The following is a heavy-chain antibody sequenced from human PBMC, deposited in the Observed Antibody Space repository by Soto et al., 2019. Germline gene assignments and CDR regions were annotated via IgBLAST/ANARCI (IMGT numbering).Heavy chain of an antibody. D-gene: IGHD1-26*01. J-gene: IGHJ4*02. V-gene: IGHV2-5*02. CDR3: AHRRPYGRGGTGGNFDS. Sequence: SGPTLVNPTQTLTLTCTFSGFSLSTSGVGVGWIRQPPEKALEWLALIYWDDDKRYNPSLNSRLSITKDTSKNQVVLTMTYMDRLNPATYFCAHRRPYGRGGTGGNFDSGGPGTQVPVPA. CDR2: IYWDDDK. CDR1: GFSLSTSGVG.